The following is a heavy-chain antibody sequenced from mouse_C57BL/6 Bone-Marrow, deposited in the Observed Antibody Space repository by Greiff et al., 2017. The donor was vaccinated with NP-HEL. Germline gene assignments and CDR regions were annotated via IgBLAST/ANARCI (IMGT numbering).Heavy chain of an antibody. V-gene: IGHV1-72*01. CDR2: IDPNSGGT. CDR3: ARYYYGSSPAWFAY. CDR1: GYTFTSYW. D-gene: IGHD1-1*01. Sequence: VQLQQSGPELVKPGASVKLSCKASGYTFTSYWMHWVKQRPGRGLEWIGRIDPNSGGTKYNEKFKSKATLTVDKPSSTAYMQLSSLTSEDSAVYYCARYYYGSSPAWFAYWGQGTLVTVSA. J-gene: IGHJ3*01.